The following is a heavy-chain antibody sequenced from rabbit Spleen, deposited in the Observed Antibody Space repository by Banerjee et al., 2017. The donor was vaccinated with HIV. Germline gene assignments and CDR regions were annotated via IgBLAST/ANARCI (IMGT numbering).Heavy chain of an antibody. CDR1: GFSLTYNYV. CDR2: INSSTGTT. D-gene: IGHD1-1*01. CDR3: ARNYVNAFDP. Sequence: QHQLVESGGGLVKPGASLTLTCKASGFSLTYNYVMCWVRQAPGKGLEWIACINSSTGTTVYASWAKGRFTVSRTSSTTVTLQMTSLTAADTATYFCARNYVNAFDPWGPGTLVTVS. J-gene: IGHJ2*01. V-gene: IGHV1S45*01.